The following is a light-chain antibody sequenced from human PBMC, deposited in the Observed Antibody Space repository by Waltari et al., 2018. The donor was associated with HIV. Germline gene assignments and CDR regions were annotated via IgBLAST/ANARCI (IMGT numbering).Light chain of an antibody. CDR2: EVY. CDR1: SSDVGTYDY. Sequence: QSALTQPASVSGSPGQSITISCTGTSSDVGTYDYVSLYQRHPGKAPKLIIYEVYNRPSGSSNRFSGSKSGNTSSLTISGLQAEDEAEYFCSSYTTITTLEVFVTGTKVTVL. J-gene: IGLJ1*01. V-gene: IGLV2-14*01. CDR3: SSYTTITTLEV.